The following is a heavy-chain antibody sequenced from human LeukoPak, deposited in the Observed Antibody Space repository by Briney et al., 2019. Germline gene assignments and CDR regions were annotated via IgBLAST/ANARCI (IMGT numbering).Heavy chain of an antibody. Sequence: SETLSLTCAVYGGSFSGYYWSWIRQPPGKGLEWIGEINHSGSTSYNPSLKSRVTISVDTSKNQFSLKLSSVTAADTAVYYCATDGYNSGGYDYWGQGTLVTVSS. CDR1: GGSFSGYY. CDR2: INHSGST. V-gene: IGHV4-34*01. J-gene: IGHJ4*02. CDR3: ATDGYNSGGYDY. D-gene: IGHD5-24*01.